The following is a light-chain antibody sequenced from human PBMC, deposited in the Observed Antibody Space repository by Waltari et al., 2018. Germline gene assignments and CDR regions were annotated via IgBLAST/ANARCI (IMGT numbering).Light chain of an antibody. CDR3: QQYNSYSWT. CDR1: QGISNR. CDR2: KAS. V-gene: IGKV1-5*03. Sequence: DIQMTQSPFTLSASVGDRVPITCRASQGISNRLAWYQQKPGKAPTVLIYKASILETGVPSRFSGSGSGTEFTLTISSLQPDDFATYFCQQYNSYSWTFGQGTKVEIK. J-gene: IGKJ1*01.